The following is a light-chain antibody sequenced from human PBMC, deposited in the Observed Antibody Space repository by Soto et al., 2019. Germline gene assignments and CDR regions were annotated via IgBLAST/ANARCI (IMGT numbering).Light chain of an antibody. Sequence: EIVLTHSPATLSSFPCDRVTLSCRASQYINTRLAWYQHRPGQAPRLLIYDASNRATGIPARFSGSGSGTDFTLTISSLEPEDFAVYYCQQRSNWPPKITFGQGTRLEIK. CDR1: QYINTR. J-gene: IGKJ5*01. CDR2: DAS. V-gene: IGKV3-11*01. CDR3: QQRSNWPPKIT.